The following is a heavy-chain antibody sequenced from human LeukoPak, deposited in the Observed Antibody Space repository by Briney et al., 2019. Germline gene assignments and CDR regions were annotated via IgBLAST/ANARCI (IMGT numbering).Heavy chain of an antibody. CDR3: ARVSTRKYDSSGYYAY. D-gene: IGHD3-22*01. CDR1: GYTFTSYG. CDR2: ISAYNGNT. V-gene: IGHV1-18*01. J-gene: IGHJ4*02. Sequence: ASVTVSCTASGYTFTSYGISWVRQAPGQGLEWMGWISAYNGNTNYAQKLQGRVTMTTDTSTSTAYMELRSLRSDDTAVYYCARVSTRKYDSSGYYAYWGQGTLVTVSS.